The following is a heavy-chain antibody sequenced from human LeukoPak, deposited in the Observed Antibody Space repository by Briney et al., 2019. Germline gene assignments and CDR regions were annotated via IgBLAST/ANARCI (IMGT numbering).Heavy chain of an antibody. CDR2: IYTSGST. Sequence: PSETLSLTCAVYGGSFSGYYWSWIRQPAGKGLEWIGRIYTSGSTNYNPSLKSRVTMSVDTSKNQFSLKLSSVTAADTAVYYCARERIARYCSSTSCYTGIGVGNYYYYYYMDVWGKGTTVTVSS. CDR1: GGSFSGYY. CDR3: ARERIARYCSSTSCYTGIGVGNYYYYYYMDV. J-gene: IGHJ6*03. V-gene: IGHV4-4*07. D-gene: IGHD2-2*02.